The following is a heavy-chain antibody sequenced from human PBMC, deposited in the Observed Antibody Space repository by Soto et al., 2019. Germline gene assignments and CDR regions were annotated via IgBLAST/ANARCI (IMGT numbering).Heavy chain of an antibody. CDR1: GHTFTRYY. J-gene: IGHJ3*02. Sequence: GASVTVSCKASGHTFTRYYMHSVRQAPGQGLEWMGIINPSGGSTSYAQKFQGRVTMTRDTSTSTVYMELSSLRSEDTAVYYCARDPPYCRSTSCYRTHDAFDIWGQGTGVTVSS. D-gene: IGHD2-2*01. CDR3: ARDPPYCRSTSCYRTHDAFDI. CDR2: INPSGGST. V-gene: IGHV1-46*01.